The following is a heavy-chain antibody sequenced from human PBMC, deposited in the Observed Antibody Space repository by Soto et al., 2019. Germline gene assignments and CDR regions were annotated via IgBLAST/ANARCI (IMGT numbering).Heavy chain of an antibody. Sequence: EVQVSESGGGLVQPGGSLRLSCATSGFTFSNYPMNWVRQAPGKGLEWVSGISAGGDRTYYADSVKGRFTIFRDNSKYSVSLRMTSLRVEDTAVYYCARRVWGQGTLVTVSS. CDR3: ARRV. V-gene: IGHV3-23*01. CDR2: ISAGGDRT. CDR1: GFTFSNYP. J-gene: IGHJ4*02.